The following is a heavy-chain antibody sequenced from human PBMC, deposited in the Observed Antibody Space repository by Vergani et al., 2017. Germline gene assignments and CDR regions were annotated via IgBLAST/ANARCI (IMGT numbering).Heavy chain of an antibody. CDR2: IYTSGST. CDR1: GGSISSGSYY. CDR3: ARVDPXDILTGYSLGAFDI. J-gene: IGHJ3*02. Sequence: QVQLQESGPGLVKPSQTLSLTCTVSGGSISSGSYYWSWIRQPAGKGLEWIGRIYTSGSTNYNPSPKSRVTISVDTSKNQFSLKLSSVTAADTAVYYCARVDPXDILTGYSLGAFDIWGQGTMVTVSS. V-gene: IGHV4-61*02. D-gene: IGHD3-9*01.